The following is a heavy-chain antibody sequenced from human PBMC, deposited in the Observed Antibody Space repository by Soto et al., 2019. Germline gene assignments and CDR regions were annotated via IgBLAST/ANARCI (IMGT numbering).Heavy chain of an antibody. CDR1: GYSFTSYW. V-gene: IGHV5-10-1*01. Sequence: GESLKISCKGSGYSFTSYWISWVRQMPGKGLEWMGRIDPSDSYTNYSPSFQGHVTISADKSISTAYLQWSSLKASDTAMYYCARRDGSYYGTDYGMDVWGQGTTVTSP. J-gene: IGHJ6*02. D-gene: IGHD1-26*01. CDR3: ARRDGSYYGTDYGMDV. CDR2: IDPSDSYT.